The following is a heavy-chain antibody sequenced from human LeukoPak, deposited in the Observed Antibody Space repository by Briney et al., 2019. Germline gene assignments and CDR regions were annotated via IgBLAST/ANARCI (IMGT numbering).Heavy chain of an antibody. CDR3: ASSGFLWFGEYRSPLDY. CDR1: GYTFTGYY. Sequence: ASAKVSCKASGYTFTGYYMHWVRQAPGQGLEWMGWINPNSGGTNYAQKFQGRVTMTRDTSISTAYMELSRLRSDDTAVYYCASSGFLWFGEYRSPLDYWGQGTLVTVSS. V-gene: IGHV1-2*02. D-gene: IGHD3-10*01. CDR2: INPNSGGT. J-gene: IGHJ4*02.